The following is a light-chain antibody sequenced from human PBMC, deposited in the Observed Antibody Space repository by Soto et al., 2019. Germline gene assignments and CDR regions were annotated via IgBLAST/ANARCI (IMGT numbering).Light chain of an antibody. V-gene: IGKV3-11*01. Sequence: EIVMTQSPATLSVSPGGRATLSCRASQSVRTYLAWYQVKPGQAPRLLIYDASSRASGVSARFSGSGSGTDFTLTISSLEPEDFALYYCQQRNSWPPITFGQGTRLEIK. CDR2: DAS. CDR3: QQRNSWPPIT. J-gene: IGKJ5*01. CDR1: QSVRTY.